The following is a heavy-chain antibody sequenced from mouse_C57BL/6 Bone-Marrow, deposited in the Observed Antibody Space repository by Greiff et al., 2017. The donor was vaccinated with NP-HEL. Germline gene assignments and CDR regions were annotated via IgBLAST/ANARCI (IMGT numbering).Heavy chain of an antibody. J-gene: IGHJ4*01. D-gene: IGHD4-1*01. CDR3: ARGGLGRAMDY. CDR2: ILPGSGST. CDR1: GYTFSSYW. Sequence: VKLQESGAELMKPGASVKISCKATGYTFSSYWIEWVKQRPGHGLEWTGEILPGSGSTKYNEKFKGKATFTAETSSNTAYMQISSLTSEDSAVYYCARGGLGRAMDYWGQGTSVTVSS. V-gene: IGHV1-9*01.